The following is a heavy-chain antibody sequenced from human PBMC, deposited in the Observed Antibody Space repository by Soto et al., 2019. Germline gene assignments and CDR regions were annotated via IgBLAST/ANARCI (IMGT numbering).Heavy chain of an antibody. CDR1: GDSVSSDTYF. J-gene: IGHJ5*02. V-gene: IGHV4-61*01. Sequence: PSETLSLTCTMSGDSVSSDTYFWTWIRQPPGKGLEWIAYISYTGDTNYSPSLKSRVTISIDTSINQFSLTLTSVTTADTAIYFCARIVVGATVDLWGQGSLVTVSP. CDR2: ISYTGDT. D-gene: IGHD1-26*01. CDR3: ARIVVGATVDL.